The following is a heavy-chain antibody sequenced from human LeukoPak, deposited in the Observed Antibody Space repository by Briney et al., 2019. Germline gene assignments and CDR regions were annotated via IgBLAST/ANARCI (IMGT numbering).Heavy chain of an antibody. J-gene: IGHJ5*02. CDR3: ARGRRLFSPTFDP. Sequence: PSETLSLTCAVYGASFSGYYWSWIRQPPGKGMEWIGEINHSGSTNYNTSLKSRVTISVVTSKNQFSLKLSSVTAADTAVYYCARGRRLFSPTFDPWGQGTLVTVSS. CDR2: INHSGST. CDR1: GASFSGYY. D-gene: IGHD6-25*01. V-gene: IGHV4-34*01.